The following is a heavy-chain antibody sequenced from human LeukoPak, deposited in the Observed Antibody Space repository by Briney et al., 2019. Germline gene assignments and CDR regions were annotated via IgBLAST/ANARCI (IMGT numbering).Heavy chain of an antibody. CDR1: GFTVSSIY. J-gene: IGHJ5*02. CDR3: AGDTHSSSWYDH. V-gene: IGHV3-53*01. CDR2: IYSDGNT. D-gene: IGHD6-19*01. Sequence: PGGSLRLSCAVSGFTVSSIYITWVRQAPGKGLEWVSSIYSDGNTYYADSVKGRFTLSRDSSRNTLYLQMNDLRVEDTAVYYCAGDTHSSSWYDHWGQGTLVTVSS.